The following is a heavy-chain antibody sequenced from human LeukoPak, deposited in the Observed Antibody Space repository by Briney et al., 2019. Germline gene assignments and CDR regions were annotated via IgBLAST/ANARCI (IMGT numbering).Heavy chain of an antibody. CDR1: GFCFKTYE. D-gene: IGHD6-19*01. J-gene: IGHJ5*02. CDR3: ARDVGFNNGWPA. Sequence: GGSLRLSCVASGFCFKTYEMNWVRQAPGKGLEWISYISVGGSDEDYADSVKGRFSISRDNAKNSLFLQMNSLRVEDTAVYYCARDVGFNNGWPAWGQGTLVTVSS. V-gene: IGHV3-48*03. CDR2: ISVGGSDE.